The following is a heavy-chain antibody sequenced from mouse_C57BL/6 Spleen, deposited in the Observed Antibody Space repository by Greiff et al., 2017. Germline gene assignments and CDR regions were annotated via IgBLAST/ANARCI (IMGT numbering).Heavy chain of an antibody. CDR1: GYTFTSYW. J-gene: IGHJ1*03. CDR3: ASWGDYDGTFDV. V-gene: IGHV1-53*01. CDR2: INPSNGGT. D-gene: IGHD2-4*01. Sequence: QVQLQQPGTELVKPGASVKLSCKASGYTFTSYWMHWVKQRPGQGLEWIGNINPSNGGTNYNEKFKSKATLTVDKSSSPAYMQLSSLTSEDSAVYAGASWGDYDGTFDVWGTGTTVTVSS.